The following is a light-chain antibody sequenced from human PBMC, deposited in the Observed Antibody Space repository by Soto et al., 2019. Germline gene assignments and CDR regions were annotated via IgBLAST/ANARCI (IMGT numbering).Light chain of an antibody. V-gene: IGKV1-12*01. CDR1: QTISSW. J-gene: IGKJ5*01. CDR3: QQANSFPIT. CDR2: AAS. Sequence: DIQMTQSPSXLXXXXXGRXXXXCXASQTISSWLAWYQQKPGKAPKLLIYAASSLQSGVPSRFSGSGSGTDFTLTISSLQPEDFATYYCQQANSFPITFGQGTRLEIK.